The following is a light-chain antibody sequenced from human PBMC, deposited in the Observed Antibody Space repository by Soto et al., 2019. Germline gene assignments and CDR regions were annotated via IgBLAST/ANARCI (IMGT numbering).Light chain of an antibody. V-gene: IGKV1-33*01. Sequence: DTQTTQSPSSLSASGVDRGTIACQASQDISNYLNWYQQKPGKAPKLLIYDASNLETGVPSRFSGSGSGTDFTFTISSLQPEDIATYYCQQYDNLPLTFGGGTKVDIK. CDR3: QQYDNLPLT. CDR2: DAS. J-gene: IGKJ4*01. CDR1: QDISNY.